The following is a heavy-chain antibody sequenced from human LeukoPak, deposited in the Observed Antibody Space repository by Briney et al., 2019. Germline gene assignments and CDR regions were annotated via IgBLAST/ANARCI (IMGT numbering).Heavy chain of an antibody. J-gene: IGHJ4*02. CDR3: ATAYSGSYVGYFDY. CDR2: FDPEDGET. CDR1: GYTLNELS. D-gene: IGHD1-26*01. Sequence: GASVKVSCKVSGYTLNELSMHWVGQAPGKGLEWMGGFDPEDGETIYAQKFQGRVTMTEDTSTDTAYMELSSLRSEDTAVYYCATAYSGSYVGYFDYWGQGTLVTVSS. V-gene: IGHV1-24*01.